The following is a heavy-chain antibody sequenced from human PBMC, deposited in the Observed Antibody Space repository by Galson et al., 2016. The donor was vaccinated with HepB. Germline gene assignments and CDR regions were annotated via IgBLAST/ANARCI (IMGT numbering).Heavy chain of an antibody. CDR3: ARGMVDWVLGLDY. D-gene: IGHD3-9*01. Sequence: SLRLSCAASGFSVTNNYVSWVRQAPGKGLEWVSVIYSGGSTYYADSVKGRFTISRDNYENTLYLQINSLRAEDTAVYYCARGMVDWVLGLDYWGQGTLVTVSS. J-gene: IGHJ4*02. CDR2: IYSGGST. CDR1: GFSVTNNY. V-gene: IGHV3-66*01.